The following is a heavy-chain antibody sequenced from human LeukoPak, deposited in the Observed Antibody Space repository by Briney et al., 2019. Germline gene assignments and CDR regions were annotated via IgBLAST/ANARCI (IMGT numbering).Heavy chain of an antibody. Sequence: SETLSLTCAVYGGSFSGYYWSWIRQPPGKGLEWIGEINHIGSTNYNPSLKSRVTISVDTSKNQFSLKLSSVTAADTAAYYCARGGQVAAASPFDCWGQGTLVTVSS. CDR1: GGSFSGYY. V-gene: IGHV4-34*01. CDR2: INHIGST. CDR3: ARGGQVAAASPFDC. J-gene: IGHJ4*02. D-gene: IGHD6-13*01.